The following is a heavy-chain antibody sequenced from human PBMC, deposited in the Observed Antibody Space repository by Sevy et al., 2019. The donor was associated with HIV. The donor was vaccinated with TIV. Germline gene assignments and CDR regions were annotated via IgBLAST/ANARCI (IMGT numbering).Heavy chain of an antibody. V-gene: IGHV1-69*06. D-gene: IGHD1-26*01. CDR1: GGTFSSYA. CDR2: IIPIFGTA. J-gene: IGHJ6*03. CDR3: ARVLRPVDYYYYYMDV. Sequence: ASVKVSCKASGGTFSSYAISWVRQAPGQGLEWMRGIIPIFGTANYAQKFQGRVTITADKSTSTAYMELSSLRSEDTAVYYCARVLRPVDYYYYYMDVWGKGTTVTVSS.